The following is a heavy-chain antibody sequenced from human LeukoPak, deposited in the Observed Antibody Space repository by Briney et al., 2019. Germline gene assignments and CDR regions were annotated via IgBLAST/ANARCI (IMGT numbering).Heavy chain of an antibody. V-gene: IGHV4-39*07. J-gene: IGHJ4*02. Sequence: PSETLSLTCTVSDDSISSSTYYWGWIRQPPGKGLEWIGSIYYSGSTYYNPSLKSRVTISVDTSKNQFSLKLSSVTAADTAVYFCARVVSYYDSSGYCFDYWGQGTLVTVSS. CDR2: IYYSGST. D-gene: IGHD3-22*01. CDR1: DDSISSSTYY. CDR3: ARVVSYYDSSGYCFDY.